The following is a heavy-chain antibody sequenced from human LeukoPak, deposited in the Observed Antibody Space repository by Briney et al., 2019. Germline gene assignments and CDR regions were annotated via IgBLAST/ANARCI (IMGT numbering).Heavy chain of an antibody. CDR1: GFTFSSYG. Sequence: GGSLKLSCAASGFTFSSYGMHWVRQAPGKGLEWVAFVRYDGSNKYYADSVKGRFTISRDNSKNTLHLQMNSLRTEDTAVYYCARVKGGIAAAGNYFDYWGQGTLVTVSS. CDR2: VRYDGSNK. V-gene: IGHV3-30*02. D-gene: IGHD6-13*01. J-gene: IGHJ4*02. CDR3: ARVKGGIAAAGNYFDY.